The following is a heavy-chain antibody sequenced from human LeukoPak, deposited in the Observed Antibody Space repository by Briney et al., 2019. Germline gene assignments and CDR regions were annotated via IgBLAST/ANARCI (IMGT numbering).Heavy chain of an antibody. CDR2: ISGSGSST. D-gene: IGHD1-26*01. Sequence: GGSLRLSCAASGFTFSSYAMSWVRQAPGKGLEWVSAISGSGSSTYYADSVKGRFTISRDNAKNSLYLQMNSLRAEDTALYYCAKDMGGATALFDYWGQGTLVTVSS. CDR1: GFTFSSYA. V-gene: IGHV3-23*01. CDR3: AKDMGGATALFDY. J-gene: IGHJ4*02.